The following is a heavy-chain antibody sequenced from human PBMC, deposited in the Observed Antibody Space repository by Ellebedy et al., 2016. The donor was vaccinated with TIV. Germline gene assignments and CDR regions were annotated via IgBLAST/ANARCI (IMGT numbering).Heavy chain of an antibody. CDR3: AKKGSEGIGSGSFYYVDH. CDR1: GFTFNRYA. D-gene: IGHD3-10*01. V-gene: IGHV3-23*01. J-gene: IGHJ4*02. Sequence: GESLKISXAASGFTFNRYAMNWVRQAPGKGLEWVSVISGSASHSYLADSVKGRFTISRDNSKNTVYLQMSSLTAEDTAVYYCAKKGSEGIGSGSFYYVDHWGQGTLVTVSS. CDR2: ISGSASHS.